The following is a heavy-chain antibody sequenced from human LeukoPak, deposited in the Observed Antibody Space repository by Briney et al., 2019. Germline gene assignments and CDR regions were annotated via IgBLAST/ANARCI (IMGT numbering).Heavy chain of an antibody. D-gene: IGHD6-6*01. CDR1: GFTVSDND. CDR3: ARRSVPGRPGY. V-gene: IGHV3-66*04. CDR2: IYADGTT. J-gene: IGHJ4*02. Sequence: GGSLRLSCAASGFTVSDNDIKWVRQAPGKGLECVSLIYADGTTHYTDSVKGRFSISRDNSGNTVYLQMNSLRGEDTAVYYCARRSVPGRPGYWGQGTLVTVSS.